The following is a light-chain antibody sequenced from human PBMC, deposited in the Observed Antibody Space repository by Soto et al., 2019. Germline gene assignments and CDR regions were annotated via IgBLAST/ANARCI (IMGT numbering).Light chain of an antibody. J-gene: IGLJ2*01. CDR1: KIGSKS. Sequence: SYELTQPPSVSVAPGKTASITCGGNKIGSKSVHWYQQKPGQAPVLVIYYDSDRPSGIPERFSGSNSGNTATLTISRVEAGDDADYYCQVWDSSSDHVVFGGGTKLTVL. CDR3: QVWDSSSDHVV. V-gene: IGLV3-21*04. CDR2: YDS.